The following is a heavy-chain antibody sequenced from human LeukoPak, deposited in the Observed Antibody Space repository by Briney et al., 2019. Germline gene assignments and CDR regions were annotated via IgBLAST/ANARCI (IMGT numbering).Heavy chain of an antibody. Sequence: GGSLRLSCAASGFSFSSYAMSWVRQAPGKGLEWVSAISGSGGSTYYADSVKGRFTISRDNSKNTLYLQMNSRIAEDTALYYCAKGIAAAGYYFDYWGQGTLVTVSS. CDR2: ISGSGGST. D-gene: IGHD6-13*01. CDR3: AKGIAAAGYYFDY. V-gene: IGHV3-23*01. CDR1: GFSFSSYA. J-gene: IGHJ4*02.